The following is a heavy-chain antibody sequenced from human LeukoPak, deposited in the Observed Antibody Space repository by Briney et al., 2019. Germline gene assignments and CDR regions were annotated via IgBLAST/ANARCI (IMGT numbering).Heavy chain of an antibody. Sequence: SETLSLTCAVYGGSLSNYYWSGIRQSPGKGLEWIGEINDSGTINYNPSLMSRVTISVDKSKNQFSLKLSSVTAADTAVYYCARRWNYGRNYYIDVWGKGATVSVSS. CDR1: GGSLSNYY. V-gene: IGHV4-34*01. CDR3: ARRWNYGRNYYIDV. J-gene: IGHJ6*03. CDR2: INDSGTI. D-gene: IGHD1-7*01.